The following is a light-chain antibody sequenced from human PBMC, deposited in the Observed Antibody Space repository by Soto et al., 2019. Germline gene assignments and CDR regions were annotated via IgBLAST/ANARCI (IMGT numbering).Light chain of an antibody. CDR3: SSYTSSSILGVV. V-gene: IGLV2-14*01. J-gene: IGLJ2*01. CDR1: SSDVGGYNF. Sequence: QSALTQPASVSGSPGQSITISCTGTSSDVGGYNFVSWYQQHPGKAPKLMIYDVTNRPSGVSNRFSGSKSGNTAALTISGVQAEDEADYYCSSYTSSSILGVVFGGGTKVTVL. CDR2: DVT.